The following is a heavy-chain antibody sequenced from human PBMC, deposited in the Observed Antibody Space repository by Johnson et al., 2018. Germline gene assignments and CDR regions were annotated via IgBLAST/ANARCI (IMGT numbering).Heavy chain of an antibody. J-gene: IGHJ6*02. Sequence: QVQLQESGPGLVKPSETLSLTCTVSGGSISSYYWSWIRQPPGKGLEWIGYIYYSGSTNYNPSLESRVTISMDTSKKQFSLKVSSVTAADTAVYYCAGGPPTSPYYYYYGMDVWGQGTTVTVSS. V-gene: IGHV4-59*01. CDR1: GGSISSYY. CDR2: IYYSGST. CDR3: AGGPPTSPYYYYYGMDV.